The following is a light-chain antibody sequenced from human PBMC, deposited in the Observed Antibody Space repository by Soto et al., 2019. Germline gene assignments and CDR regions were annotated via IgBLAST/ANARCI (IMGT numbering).Light chain of an antibody. J-gene: IGKJ1*01. V-gene: IGKV3D-15*01. CDR2: GAS. CDR1: QSVSSN. Sequence: EIVMTQSPATLSVSPGERATLSCRASQSVSSNLAWYQQKPGQAPGLLIYGASTRATGIPVRFSGSGSGTEFTLTISSLQSEDFAVYYCQQYNNWVRTFGQGTKVESK. CDR3: QQYNNWVRT.